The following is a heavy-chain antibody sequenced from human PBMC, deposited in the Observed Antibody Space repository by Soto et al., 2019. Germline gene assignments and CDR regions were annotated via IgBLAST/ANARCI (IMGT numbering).Heavy chain of an antibody. CDR2: IYSGGST. CDR1: GFTVSSNY. Sequence: GGSLRLSCAASGFTVSSNYMSWVRQAPGKGLEWVSVIYSGGSTYYADSVKGRFTISRDNSKNTLYLQMNSLRAKDTAVYYCARARGYYDFWSGYYIDYWGQGTLVTVSS. D-gene: IGHD3-3*01. V-gene: IGHV3-53*01. J-gene: IGHJ4*02. CDR3: ARARGYYDFWSGYYIDY.